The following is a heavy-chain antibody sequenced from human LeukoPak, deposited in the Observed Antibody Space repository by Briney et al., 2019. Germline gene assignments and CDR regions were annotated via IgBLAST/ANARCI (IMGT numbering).Heavy chain of an antibody. Sequence: GGSLRLSCATSGFTFSDSWMSWFRQAPGKGLEWVAITNQDGSVRFYVDSVKGRFTISRDNAENSLYLYMNSLRVEDTAVYFCARASRSTSSECWGQGILVTVSS. J-gene: IGHJ4*02. V-gene: IGHV3-7*01. CDR1: GFTFSDSW. CDR3: ARASRSTSSEC. D-gene: IGHD6-6*01. CDR2: TNQDGSVR.